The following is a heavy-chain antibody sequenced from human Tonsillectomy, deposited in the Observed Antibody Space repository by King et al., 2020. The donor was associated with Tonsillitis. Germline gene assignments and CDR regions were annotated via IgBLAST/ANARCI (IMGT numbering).Heavy chain of an antibody. CDR1: GGSINSYY. CDR2: IYYSGST. Sequence: QMQLQESGPGLVKPSETLSLTCTVSGGSINSYYWSWIRQPPGKGLEWIGYIYYSGSTNYNPSLKSRGTISLDTTENQFSLNQFSLKLSSVTAADTATYSCARHAGTGLGELPGVDSWGQGTLVTVSS. V-gene: IGHV4-59*08. CDR3: ARHAGTGLGELPGVDS. D-gene: IGHD3-10*01. J-gene: IGHJ4*02.